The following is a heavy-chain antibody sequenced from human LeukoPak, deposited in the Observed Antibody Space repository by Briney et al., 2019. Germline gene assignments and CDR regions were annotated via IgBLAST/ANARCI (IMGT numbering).Heavy chain of an antibody. CDR3: ARLRWLQSIDY. CDR2: IYHSGST. CDR1: GYSISSGHY. Sequence: SETPSLTCAVSGYSISSGHYWGWIRQPPGKGLEWIGSIYHSGSTYYNPSLKSRVTISVDTSKNQFSLKLSSVTAADTAVYYCARLRWLQSIDYWGQGTLVTVSS. D-gene: IGHD5-24*01. J-gene: IGHJ4*02. V-gene: IGHV4-38-2*01.